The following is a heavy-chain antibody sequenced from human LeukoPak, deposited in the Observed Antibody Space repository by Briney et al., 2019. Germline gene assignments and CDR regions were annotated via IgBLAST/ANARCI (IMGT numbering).Heavy chain of an antibody. D-gene: IGHD5-12*01. J-gene: IGHJ4*02. CDR1: GFTFSSYA. V-gene: IGHV3-23*01. Sequence: GGSLRLSCAASGFTFSSYAMSWVRQAPGKGREWVSAISGSGGSTYYADSAKGRFTISRDDTKNTRYLQMNSLRAEDTAVYYCAKWVATTYFDSCARGPWSPPPQ. CDR3: AKWVATTYFDS. CDR2: ISGSGGST.